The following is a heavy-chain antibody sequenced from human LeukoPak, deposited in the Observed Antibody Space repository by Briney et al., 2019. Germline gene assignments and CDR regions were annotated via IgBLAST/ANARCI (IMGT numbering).Heavy chain of an antibody. CDR3: ARDSDWNVDY. CDR2: ISPYNGAT. CDR1: GYTFTTYG. J-gene: IGHJ4*02. D-gene: IGHD1-1*01. Sequence: ASVKVSCKASGYTFTTYGITWIRQAPGQRLEWLGWISPYNGATEYAQNLQDRVSMTTDTSTNTAYIEVRSLKSDDTAVYYCARDSDWNVDYWGQGTLVTVSS. V-gene: IGHV1-18*01.